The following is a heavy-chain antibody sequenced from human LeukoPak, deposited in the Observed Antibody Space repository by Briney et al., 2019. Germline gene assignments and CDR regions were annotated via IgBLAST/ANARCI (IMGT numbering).Heavy chain of an antibody. CDR3: ARGEVADSFDY. CDR1: GFTFSSYA. Sequence: GGSLRLSCAASGFTFSSYAMHWVRQAPGKGLEWVAVIWYDGSNKYYADSVKGRFTISRDNSKNTLYLQMNSLRAEDTAVYYCARGEVADSFDYWGQGTLVTVSS. CDR2: IWYDGSNK. V-gene: IGHV3-33*08. D-gene: IGHD6-19*01. J-gene: IGHJ4*02.